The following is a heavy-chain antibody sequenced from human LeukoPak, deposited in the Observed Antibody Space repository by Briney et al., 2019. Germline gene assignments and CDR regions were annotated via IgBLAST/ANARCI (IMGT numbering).Heavy chain of an antibody. CDR2: ISGNGGST. CDR3: AKISGNCSGGSCYY. Sequence: GGSLRLSCAASGFTFSSYAMNWVRQVPGKGLEWVSAISGNGGSTYYADSVKGRLTISRDNSKNTLYLQMNSLRAEDTAVYYCAKISGNCSGGSCYYWGQGTLVTVSS. D-gene: IGHD2-15*01. V-gene: IGHV3-23*01. J-gene: IGHJ4*02. CDR1: GFTFSSYA.